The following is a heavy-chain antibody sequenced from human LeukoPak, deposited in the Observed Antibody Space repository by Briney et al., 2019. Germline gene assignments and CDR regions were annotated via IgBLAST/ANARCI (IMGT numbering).Heavy chain of an antibody. Sequence: SETLSLTCAVYGGSFSGYYWSWIRQPPGKGLEWIGEINHNGSTNYNPSLKSRVTISVDTSKNQFSLKLSSVTAADTAVYYCARGLYCTNGVCQTQKFDYWGQGTLVTVSS. D-gene: IGHD2-8*01. CDR2: INHNGST. V-gene: IGHV4-34*01. CDR1: GGSFSGYY. CDR3: ARGLYCTNGVCQTQKFDY. J-gene: IGHJ4*02.